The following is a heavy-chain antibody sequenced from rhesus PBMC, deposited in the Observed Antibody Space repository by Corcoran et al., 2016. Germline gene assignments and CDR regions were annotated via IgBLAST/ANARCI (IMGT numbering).Heavy chain of an antibody. CDR1: GASINSHW. V-gene: IGHV4-80*01. Sequence: QLHLSGPGLVKPSETLSLTCSVSGASINSHWWTWVRQPPDKALEWIGERDGSSATINYNPTLESRITFSQDASKSQFSLRFNSVTAADTAVYFCARDVGNLGLDSWGQGVVVTVSS. J-gene: IGHJ6*01. CDR2: RDGSSATI. CDR3: ARDVGNLGLDS. D-gene: IGHD1-44*01.